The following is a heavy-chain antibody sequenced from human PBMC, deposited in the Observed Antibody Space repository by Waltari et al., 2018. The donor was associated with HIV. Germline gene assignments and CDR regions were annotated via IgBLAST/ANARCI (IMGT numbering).Heavy chain of an antibody. D-gene: IGHD1-26*01. V-gene: IGHV3-74*01. CDR3: AREISNNSGRYFDY. CDR1: GFTFGTYW. Sequence: EVQLVESGGGLVQPGGSLRLSCAASGFTFGTYWIHWVRQAPGKGLVWVSRINTDEIGTTYADSVKGRFTISRDNAKNTLYLQMNSLRAEDTAVYYCAREISNNSGRYFDYWGQGTLVTVSS. J-gene: IGHJ4*02. CDR2: INTDEIGT.